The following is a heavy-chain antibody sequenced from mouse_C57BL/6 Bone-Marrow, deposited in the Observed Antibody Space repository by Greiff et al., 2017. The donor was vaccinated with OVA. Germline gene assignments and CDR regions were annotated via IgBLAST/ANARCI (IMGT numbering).Heavy chain of an antibody. CDR3: ARGGNSLAY. V-gene: IGHV1-82*01. CDR2: IYPGDGDT. Sequence: QVTLKESGPELVKPGASVKISCKASGYAFSSSWMNWVKQRPGKGLEWIGRIYPGDGDTNYNGKFKGKATLTADKSSSTAYMQLSSLTSEDSAVYFCARGGNSLAYWGQGTLVTVSA. J-gene: IGHJ3*01. CDR1: GYAFSSSW. D-gene: IGHD2-1*01.